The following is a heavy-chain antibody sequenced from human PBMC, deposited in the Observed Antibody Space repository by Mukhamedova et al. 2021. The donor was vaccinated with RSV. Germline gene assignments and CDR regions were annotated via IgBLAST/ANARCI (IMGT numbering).Heavy chain of an antibody. J-gene: IGHJ4*02. CDR3: GRFNYYDTGGYSLDTDY. Sequence: GGSAETAASVKGRFTISRDDSRSIAYLQMNSLKSEDTAVYYCGRFNYYDTGGYSLDTDYWGQGTLVTVSS. CDR2: GGSA. V-gene: IGHV3-49*02. D-gene: IGHD3-22*01.